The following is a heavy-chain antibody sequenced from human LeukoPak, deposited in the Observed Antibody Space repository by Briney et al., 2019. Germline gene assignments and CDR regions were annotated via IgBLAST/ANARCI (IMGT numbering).Heavy chain of an antibody. CDR2: IWYDGSNK. V-gene: IGHV3-33*06. Sequence: PGRSLRLSCAASGFTFSSYGMHWVRQAPGKGLEWVAVIWYDGSNKYYADSVKGRFTISRDNSKNTLYLQMNSLRAEDTAVYYWAKDREYSSSWFPFFDYWGQGTLVTVSS. D-gene: IGHD6-13*01. CDR3: AKDREYSSSWFPFFDY. CDR1: GFTFSSYG. J-gene: IGHJ4*02.